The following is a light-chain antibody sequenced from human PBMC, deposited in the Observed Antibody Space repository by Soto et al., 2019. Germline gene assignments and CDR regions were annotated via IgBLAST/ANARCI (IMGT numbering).Light chain of an antibody. J-gene: IGKJ1*01. CDR2: KAS. CDR1: QSVGTW. CDR3: QQYNPYFRT. Sequence: DVQMTQSPSTLSASVGDRVTITCRASQSVGTWLAWYQQKPGKAPKLLIYKASSLQSGVPSRFSGSGSGTQFTLTISSLQPDDFATYYCQQYNPYFRTFGQGTKVEIK. V-gene: IGKV1-5*03.